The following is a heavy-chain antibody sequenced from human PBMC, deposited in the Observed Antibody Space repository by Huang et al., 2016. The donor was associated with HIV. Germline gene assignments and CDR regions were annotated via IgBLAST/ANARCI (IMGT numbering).Heavy chain of an antibody. CDR3: ARDPRGYYFDSSGQSRYFYGMDV. D-gene: IGHD3-22*01. Sequence: VQLQGSGPGPVKPSETLSLTCPVSGDSVSSGSYYWNWMRQPPGEGLGWIGEYCPSGSTSYSPSLKSRVTIFMDTSKNQFSRRLSSVTAADSAVYYCARDPRGYYFDSSGQSRYFYGMDVWGQGTTVIVSS. CDR2: YCPSGST. V-gene: IGHV4-61*01. J-gene: IGHJ6*02. CDR1: GDSVSSGSYY.